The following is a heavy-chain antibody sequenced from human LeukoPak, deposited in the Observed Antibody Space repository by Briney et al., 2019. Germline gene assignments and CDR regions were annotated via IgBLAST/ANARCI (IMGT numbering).Heavy chain of an antibody. CDR1: GGSISSYY. D-gene: IGHD5-18*01. V-gene: IGHV4-59*01. Sequence: SETLSLTCTVSGGSISSYYWSWIRQPPGKGLEWIGYIYYSGSINYNPSLKSRVTISVDTSKNQFSLKLSSVTAADTAVYYCARTYSYGPQYYFDYWGQGTLVTVSS. CDR2: IYYSGSI. CDR3: ARTYSYGPQYYFDY. J-gene: IGHJ4*02.